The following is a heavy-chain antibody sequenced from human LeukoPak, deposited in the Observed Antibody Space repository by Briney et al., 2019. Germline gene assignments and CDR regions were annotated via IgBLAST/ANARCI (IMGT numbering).Heavy chain of an antibody. D-gene: IGHD3-22*01. CDR3: VHTLDFYNRVGYQSFDY. J-gene: IGHJ4*02. V-gene: IGHV2-5*02. CDR2: IYWDGDE. CDR1: RFSLSSNLQG. Sequence: SGPTLVHPTQALTLTCTFSRFSLSSNLQGVAWLRQPPGRALEWLALIYWDGDERYSPSLRKRLTITKDTSKKQVLLKMTNLDPMDTATYFCVHTLDFYNRVGYQSFDYLGPGALVTVSS.